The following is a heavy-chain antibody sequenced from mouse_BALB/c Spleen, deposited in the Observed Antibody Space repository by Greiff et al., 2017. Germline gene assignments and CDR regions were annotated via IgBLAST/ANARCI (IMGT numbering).Heavy chain of an antibody. D-gene: IGHD2-1*01. Sequence: LVKTGASVNISCKASGYSFTGYYMHWVKQSHGKSLEWIGYISCYNGATSYNQKFKGKATFTVDTSSSTAYIQFNSLTSEDSAVYYCARMDGNYGGDYWGQGTTLTVSS. CDR2: ISCYNGAT. CDR3: ARMDGNYGGDY. J-gene: IGHJ2*01. CDR1: GYSFTGYY. V-gene: IGHV1S34*01.